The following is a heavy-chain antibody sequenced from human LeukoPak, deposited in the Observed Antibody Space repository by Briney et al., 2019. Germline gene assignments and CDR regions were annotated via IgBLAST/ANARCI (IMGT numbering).Heavy chain of an antibody. CDR2: ISGSGGST. J-gene: IGHJ4*02. Sequence: GGSLRLSCAASGFTFSSYAMSWVRQAPGKGLEWVSAISGSGGSTYYADSVKGRFTISRDNSKNTMYVQMNSLRGEDTAVYYCAKGYRYFDWWGQGTLVTVSS. CDR3: AKGYRYFDW. V-gene: IGHV3-23*01. CDR1: GFTFSSYA. D-gene: IGHD3-9*01.